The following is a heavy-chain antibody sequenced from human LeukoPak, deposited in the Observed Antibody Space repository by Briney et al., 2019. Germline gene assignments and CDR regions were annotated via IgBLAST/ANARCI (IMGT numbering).Heavy chain of an antibody. CDR1: GFTFSDYY. J-gene: IGHJ4*02. CDR3: AREVVVVAEGYYFDY. D-gene: IGHD2-15*01. CDR2: ISSSSSYT. V-gene: IGHV3-11*06. Sequence: GGSLRLSCAASGFTFSDYYMSWIRQAPGKGLEWVSYISSSSSYTNYADSVKGRFTISGDNAKNSLYLQMNSLRAEDTAVYYCAREVVVVAEGYYFDYWGQGTLVTVSS.